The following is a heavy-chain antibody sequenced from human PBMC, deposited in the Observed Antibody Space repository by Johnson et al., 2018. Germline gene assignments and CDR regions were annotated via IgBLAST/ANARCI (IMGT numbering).Heavy chain of an antibody. J-gene: IGHJ3*02. D-gene: IGHD1-26*01. CDR3: ARDLPPATAFDI. V-gene: IGHV4-59*01. Sequence: QVQLQESGPGLVKPSETLSLTCTVSGGSISSYYWSWIRQPPGKGLDWIGYIYYSGSTNYNPSLKSRVTISIDTSKNQFSLKLGSVTAADTALYYCARDLPPATAFDIWGQGTMVTVSS. CDR2: IYYSGST. CDR1: GGSISSYY.